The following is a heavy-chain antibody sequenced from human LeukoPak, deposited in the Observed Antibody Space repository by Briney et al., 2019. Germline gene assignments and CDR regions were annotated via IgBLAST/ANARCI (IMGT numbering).Heavy chain of an antibody. D-gene: IGHD5-12*01. J-gene: IGHJ2*01. Sequence: GGSLRLSCAASGFTFSSYWMHWVRQAPGRGLVWVSRLNSDGTNTYHADSVKGRVTISRDNAKNTVYLEMNSLRAEDTAVYYCARGGLRNWYFDLWGRGTLVTVSS. CDR1: GFTFSSYW. CDR3: ARGGLRNWYFDL. V-gene: IGHV3-74*01. CDR2: LNSDGTNT.